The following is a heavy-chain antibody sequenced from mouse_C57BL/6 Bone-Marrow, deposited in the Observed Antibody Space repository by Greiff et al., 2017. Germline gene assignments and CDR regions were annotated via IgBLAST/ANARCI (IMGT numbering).Heavy chain of an antibody. J-gene: IGHJ2*01. D-gene: IGHD1-1*01. Sequence: VQLQQSGAELVRPGASVKLSCTASGFNIKDDYMHWVKQRPEQGLEWIGWIDPENGDTEYASKFQGNATITADTSSNTAYLQLSSLTSEDTAVYYCTTNYYGSSPYYFDYWGQGTTLTVSS. CDR1: GFNIKDDY. V-gene: IGHV14-4*01. CDR2: IDPENGDT. CDR3: TTNYYGSSPYYFDY.